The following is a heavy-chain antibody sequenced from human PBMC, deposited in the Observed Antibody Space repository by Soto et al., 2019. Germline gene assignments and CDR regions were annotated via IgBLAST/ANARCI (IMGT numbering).Heavy chain of an antibody. V-gene: IGHV3-23*01. Sequence: EVQLLESRGGLVQPGGSLRLSCAASGFTFSSHAMSWVRQAPGKGLEWVSSMSGSGDNTYHADSVKGRFTVSRDNSKNTLYLQMNSLRVEDTAVYYCAKGSYTNYNWFDPWGQGTLVTVSS. CDR1: GFTFSSHA. CDR2: MSGSGDNT. D-gene: IGHD4-4*01. CDR3: AKGSYTNYNWFDP. J-gene: IGHJ5*02.